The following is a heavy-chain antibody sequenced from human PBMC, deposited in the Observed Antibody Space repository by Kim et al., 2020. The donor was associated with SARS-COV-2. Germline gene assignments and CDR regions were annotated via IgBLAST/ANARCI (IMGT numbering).Heavy chain of an antibody. V-gene: IGHV3-66*01. Sequence: STYAADSVKARFTISRDDSKNTVYLQMNSLRAEYTAVYFCAREPSTYFDYWGQGTLVTVSS. CDR2: ST. CDR3: AREPSTYFDY. J-gene: IGHJ4*02.